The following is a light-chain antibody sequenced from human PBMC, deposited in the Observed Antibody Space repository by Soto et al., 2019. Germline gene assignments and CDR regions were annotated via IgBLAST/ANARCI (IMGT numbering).Light chain of an antibody. CDR3: QQYGSLPYI. V-gene: IGKV1-33*01. J-gene: IGKJ2*01. CDR2: AAS. Sequence: DIQMTQSPSSLSASVGDRVTITCQASQDISNHLNWYQLQPGEAPKLLIYAASNLETGVPSQFSGSGFGTDFTFSISSLQPEDIAIYYCQQYGSLPYIFGQGTKLEIK. CDR1: QDISNH.